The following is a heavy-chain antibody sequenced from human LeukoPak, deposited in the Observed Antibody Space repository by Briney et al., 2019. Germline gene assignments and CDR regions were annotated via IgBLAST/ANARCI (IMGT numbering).Heavy chain of an antibody. V-gene: IGHV1-46*01. J-gene: IGHJ3*02. CDR3: ARDLNPQSIGMRAFDI. Sequence: GASVKVSCKASGYTFTNFYLHWVRQAPGQGLEWMGIINTTTGSTTYAQKFQGRVTMTRDMSTSTVYMELSSLRSEDTAVYFCARDLNPQSIGMRAFDIWGQGTMVTASS. CDR2: INTTTGST. D-gene: IGHD1-14*01. CDR1: GYTFTNFY.